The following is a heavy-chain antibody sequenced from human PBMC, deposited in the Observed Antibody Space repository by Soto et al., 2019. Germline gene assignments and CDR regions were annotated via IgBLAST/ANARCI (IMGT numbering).Heavy chain of an antibody. CDR3: ARDWDGGLLWIGGGDY. V-gene: IGHV1-18*01. CDR2: ISDSNDNT. Sequence: QVQLVQSGAEVKKPGASVKVSCKASGYTFSDYGITWVRQAPGQGLEWMGWISDSNDNTNYAQKLQGRVTVTTDTSTSTAYMELRSLRSDDTAVYYCARDWDGGLLWIGGGDYCGQGTLVPGSS. D-gene: IGHD3-10*01. J-gene: IGHJ4*02. CDR1: GYTFSDYG.